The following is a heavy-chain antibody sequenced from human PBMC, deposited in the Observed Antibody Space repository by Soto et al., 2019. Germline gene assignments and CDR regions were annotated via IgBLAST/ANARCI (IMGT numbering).Heavy chain of an antibody. D-gene: IGHD2-15*01. CDR3: ARVLEIVVVVAATEGMDV. Sequence: PGGSLGLSCAASGFTFSSYWMSWVRQAPGKGLEWVANIKQDGSEKYYVDSVKGRFTISRDNAKNSLYLQMNSLRAEDTAVYYCARVLEIVVVVAATEGMDVWGQGTTVTVSS. CDR1: GFTFSSYW. CDR2: IKQDGSEK. J-gene: IGHJ6*02. V-gene: IGHV3-7*03.